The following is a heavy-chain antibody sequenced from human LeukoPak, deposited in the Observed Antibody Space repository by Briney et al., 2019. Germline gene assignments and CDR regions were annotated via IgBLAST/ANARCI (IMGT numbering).Heavy chain of an antibody. CDR2: ISGSGGSA. CDR1: GFTFSSYA. V-gene: IGHV3-23*01. D-gene: IGHD3-22*01. CDR3: AKYKAVGGYYYDSSGYYSYYFDY. Sequence: PGGSLRLSCAASGFTFSSYAMSWVRQAPGKGLEWVLAISGSGGSAYYADSVKGRFTISRDNSKNTLYLQMNSLRAEDTAVYYCAKYKAVGGYYYDSSGYYSYYFDYWGQGTLVTVSS. J-gene: IGHJ4*02.